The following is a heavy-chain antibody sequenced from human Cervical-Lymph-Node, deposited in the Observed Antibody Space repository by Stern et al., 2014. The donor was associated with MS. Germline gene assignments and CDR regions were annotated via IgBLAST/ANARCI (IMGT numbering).Heavy chain of an antibody. CDR3: ATVFLSAGYFDY. Sequence: VQLVEYRAEVKKPGDSVKVSCKVSGYTPTELSMHWVRPAPGKGLEWIGGFDPEGGETIYAQKFQGRVTMTEDTSTDTAYMELSSLRSEDTAVYYCATVFLSAGYFDYWGQGTLVTVSS. D-gene: IGHD2-15*01. J-gene: IGHJ4*02. CDR2: FDPEGGET. V-gene: IGHV1-24*01. CDR1: GYTPTELS.